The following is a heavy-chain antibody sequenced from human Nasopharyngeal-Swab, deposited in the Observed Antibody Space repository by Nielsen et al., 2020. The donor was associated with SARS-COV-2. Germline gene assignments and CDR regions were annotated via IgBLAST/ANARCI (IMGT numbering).Heavy chain of an antibody. Sequence: SVKVSCKASGYTFTSYGISWVRQAPGQGLEWMGGIIPILGTANHAQKLQGRVTITADESTSTAYMELSSLRSEDTAVYYCARGEYGSGFYYYGMDVWGQGTTVTVSS. CDR2: IIPILGTA. D-gene: IGHD3-10*01. J-gene: IGHJ6*02. CDR3: ARGEYGSGFYYYGMDV. V-gene: IGHV1-69*13. CDR1: GYTFTSYG.